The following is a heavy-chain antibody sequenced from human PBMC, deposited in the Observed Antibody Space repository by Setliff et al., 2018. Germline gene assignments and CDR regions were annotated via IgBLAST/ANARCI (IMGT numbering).Heavy chain of an antibody. V-gene: IGHV3-21*01. CDR2: ISSSSSYI. D-gene: IGHD6-13*01. J-gene: IGHJ5*02. CDR3: ASNIAAASNWFDP. CDR1: GFTFSSYS. Sequence: GSLRLSCAASGFTFSSYSMNWVRQAPGKGLEWVSSISSSSSYIYYADSVKGRFTISRDNAKNSLYLQMNSLRAEDTAVYDCASNIAAASNWFDPWGQGTLVTVS.